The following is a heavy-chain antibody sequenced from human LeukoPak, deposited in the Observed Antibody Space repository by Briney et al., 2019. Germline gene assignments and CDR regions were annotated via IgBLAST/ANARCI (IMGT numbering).Heavy chain of an antibody. CDR2: IYPGDSDT. J-gene: IGHJ1*01. D-gene: IGHD3-22*01. CDR1: GYSFTSYW. CDR3: ARGYYYDSSGYYTAAEYFQH. V-gene: IGHV5-51*01. Sequence: GASLQISCKGSGYSFTSYWIGWVRQMPGKGLEWMGIIYPGDSDTRYSPSFQGQVTISADKSISTAYLQWSSLKASDTAMYYCARGYYYDSSGYYTAAEYFQHWGQGTLVTVSS.